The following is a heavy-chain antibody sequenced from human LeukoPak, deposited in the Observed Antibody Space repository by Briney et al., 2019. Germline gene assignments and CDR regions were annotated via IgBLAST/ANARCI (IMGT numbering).Heavy chain of an antibody. D-gene: IGHD2-15*01. CDR1: GGSIRSYY. CDR2: INYSGST. J-gene: IGHJ6*02. V-gene: IGHV4-59*01. CDR3: ARDRGSCSGGSCYSDCYYGMDV. Sequence: PWETLSLTCTVSGGSIRSYYWGWIRQPPGEGLEWIGYINYSGSTIYNPSLKSRVTISVATSKNQFSLKLSSVTAADTAVYYCARDRGSCSGGSCYSDCYYGMDVWGQGTTVTVSS.